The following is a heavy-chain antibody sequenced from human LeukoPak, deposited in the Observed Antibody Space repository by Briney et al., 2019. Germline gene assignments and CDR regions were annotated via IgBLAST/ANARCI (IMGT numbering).Heavy chain of an antibody. CDR2: INPNSGGT. V-gene: IGHV1-2*02. Sequence: ASVKVSCKASGYTFNGYYMHWVRQAPGQGLEWMGWINPNSGGTNYAQKFQGRVTMTRDTSISTAYMELSRLRSDDAAVYYCASGLGSGSYSGGRYWGQGTLVTVSS. J-gene: IGHJ4*02. D-gene: IGHD3-10*01. CDR1: GYTFNGYY. CDR3: ASGLGSGSYSGGRY.